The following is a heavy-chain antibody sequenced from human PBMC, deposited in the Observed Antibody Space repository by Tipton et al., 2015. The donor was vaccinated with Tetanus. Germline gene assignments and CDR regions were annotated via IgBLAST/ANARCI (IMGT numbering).Heavy chain of an antibody. J-gene: IGHJ4*02. V-gene: IGHV4-31*03. CDR2: IFYSGST. CDR3: ARDQARGARGWNYFDY. CDR1: GGSISSGGYY. D-gene: IGHD1-26*01. Sequence: TLSLTCTVSGGSISSGGYYWSWIRQHPGKGLEWIGDIFYSGSTYYNPSLKSRVTMSVDTSKNQFSPKLNSVTAADTAVYYCARDQARGARGWNYFDYWGQGTLVSVSS.